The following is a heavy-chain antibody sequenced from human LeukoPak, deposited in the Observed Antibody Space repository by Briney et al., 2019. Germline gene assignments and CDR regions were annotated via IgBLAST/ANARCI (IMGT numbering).Heavy chain of an antibody. D-gene: IGHD1-26*01. CDR3: ARLGPIVGATTPPDY. J-gene: IGHJ4*02. CDR2: IYPGDSDT. V-gene: IGHV5-51*07. CDR1: GYSFTSYW. Sequence: GESLKISCKGSGYSFTSYWIGWVHQMPGKGLEWMGIIYPGDSDTRYSPSFQGQVTISADKSISTAYLQWSSLKASDTAMYYCARLGPIVGATTPPDYWGQGTLVTVSS.